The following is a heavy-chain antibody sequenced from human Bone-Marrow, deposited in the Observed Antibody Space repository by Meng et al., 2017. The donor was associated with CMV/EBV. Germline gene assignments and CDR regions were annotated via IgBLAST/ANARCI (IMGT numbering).Heavy chain of an antibody. CDR2: IIPIFGTA. CDR1: GDTFSSYA. V-gene: IGHV1-69*05. CDR3: ARASPPNTREYYDFWSAPRAGMDV. D-gene: IGHD3-3*01. J-gene: IGHJ6*02. Sequence: SVKVSCKASGDTFSSYAISWVRQAPGQGLEWMGGIIPIFGTANYAQKFQGRVTMTRDTSISTAYMELSRLRSDDTAVYYCARASPPNTREYYDFWSAPRAGMDVWGQGTTVTVSS.